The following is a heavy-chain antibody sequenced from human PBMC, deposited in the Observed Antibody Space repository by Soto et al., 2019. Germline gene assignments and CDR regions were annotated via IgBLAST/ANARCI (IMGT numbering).Heavy chain of an antibody. CDR2: ISSASGTT. V-gene: IGHV3-48*02. CDR3: VRNSGNYRGIFDY. Sequence: GGSLRLSCAASGFTFSIYNMDWVRLAPGKRLEWLSFISSASGTTSYADSVKGRFTISRDNAKNSLYLQMNSLRDDDTAVYFCVRNSGNYRGIFDYWGPGTLVTVSS. CDR1: GFTFSIYN. J-gene: IGHJ4*02. D-gene: IGHD1-26*01.